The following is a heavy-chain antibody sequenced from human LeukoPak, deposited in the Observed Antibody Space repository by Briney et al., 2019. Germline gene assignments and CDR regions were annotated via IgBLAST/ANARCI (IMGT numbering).Heavy chain of an antibody. CDR2: IHPNNGAT. D-gene: IGHD3-10*01. J-gene: IGHJ4*02. V-gene: IGHV1-2*02. Sequence: ASVTVSCKASGYTFTGSGWYLYWLRQAPGQGLECVGWIHPNNGATLYAQKFQGRVAMTTDTSISTAYMELSRLRPDDTAMYYCARDGPAQMVDFDYWGQGTLATVSS. CDR1: GYTFTGSGWY. CDR3: ARDGPAQMVDFDY.